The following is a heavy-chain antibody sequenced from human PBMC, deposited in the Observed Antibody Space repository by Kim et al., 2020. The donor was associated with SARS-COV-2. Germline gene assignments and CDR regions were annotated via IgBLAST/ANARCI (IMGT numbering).Heavy chain of an antibody. Sequence: SETLSLTCTVSGGSVSGGSYYWSWIRQPPGKGLEWIGYINYSGSTNYNPSLKSRVTISVDTSKNQFSLKLGSVTAAATAVYYCARVQSIAARSGYYYYGMDVWGQGTTVTVSS. CDR2: INYSGST. J-gene: IGHJ6*02. V-gene: IGHV4-61*01. CDR1: GGSVSGGSYY. CDR3: ARVQSIAARSGYYYYGMDV. D-gene: IGHD6-6*01.